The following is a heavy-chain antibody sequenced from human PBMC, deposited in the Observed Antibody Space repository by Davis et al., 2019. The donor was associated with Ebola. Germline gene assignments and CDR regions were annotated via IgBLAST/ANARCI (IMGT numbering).Heavy chain of an antibody. CDR3: AREIVVVVDGMDV. Sequence: GGSLRLSCAASGFTVSSNYMSWVRQAPGKGLEWVANIKQDGSEKYYVDSVKGRFTISRDNAKNSLYLQMNSLRAEDTAVYYCAREIVVVVDGMDVWGQGTTVTVSS. CDR2: IKQDGSEK. D-gene: IGHD2-15*01. J-gene: IGHJ6*02. CDR1: GFTVSSNY. V-gene: IGHV3-7*01.